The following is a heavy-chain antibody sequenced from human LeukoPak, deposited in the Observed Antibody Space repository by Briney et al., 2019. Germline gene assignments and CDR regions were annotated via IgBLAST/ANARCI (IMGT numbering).Heavy chain of an antibody. CDR1: GYTFTGYY. J-gene: IGHJ5*02. Sequence: ASVNVSCMACGYTFTGYYVHWVRQAPGQGLEWMGWFNPNTGGTNYAQKFQGRVTMTKDTSTNAANMELNKLTSDDTAVYYCGRGNKSFDPWGQGTLVTVSS. CDR2: FNPNTGGT. V-gene: IGHV1-2*02. CDR3: GRGNKSFDP.